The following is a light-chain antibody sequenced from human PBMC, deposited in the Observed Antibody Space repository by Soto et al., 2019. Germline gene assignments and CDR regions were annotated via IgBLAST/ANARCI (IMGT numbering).Light chain of an antibody. Sequence: EIVMTQSPATLSVSPGERATLSCRASQNVLSNLAWYKQKPGQAPRLLIYGASTRATGVPARFSGGGSGTEFSLIISSLQSEDFAVYYCQQFNNWPPGITFGQGTRLEIK. CDR3: QQFNNWPPGIT. CDR1: QNVLSN. J-gene: IGKJ5*01. V-gene: IGKV3-15*01. CDR2: GAS.